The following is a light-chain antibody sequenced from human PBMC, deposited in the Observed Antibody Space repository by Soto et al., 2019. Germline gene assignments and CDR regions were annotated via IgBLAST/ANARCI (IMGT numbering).Light chain of an antibody. J-gene: IGLJ2*01. Sequence: QSAMTQPASVSGSPGQSITISCTGTSNGVGGHNYVSWFQQHPGKVPKLMIYEVTNRPSGVSSRFSGSKSGYTASLTISGLQAEYEADYYCSSSRTSGASPVIFGGGTKVTVL. CDR2: EVT. CDR1: SNGVGGHNY. V-gene: IGLV2-14*01. CDR3: SSSRTSGASPVI.